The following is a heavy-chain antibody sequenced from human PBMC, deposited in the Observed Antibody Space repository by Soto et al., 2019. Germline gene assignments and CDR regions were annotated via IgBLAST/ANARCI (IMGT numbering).Heavy chain of an antibody. J-gene: IGHJ6*02. CDR3: ARWPDGYYYYGMDV. Sequence: QVQLVQSGAEVKKPGASVKVSCKASGYTFTSYDINWVRQATGQGLEWMGWMKTNSGNTGYAKKFQGRVTMTRNTTISKSYMELSSMSSENPAVYYCARWPDGYYYYGMDVWGQGTTVTVSS. V-gene: IGHV1-8*01. CDR1: GYTFTSYD. CDR2: MKTNSGNT.